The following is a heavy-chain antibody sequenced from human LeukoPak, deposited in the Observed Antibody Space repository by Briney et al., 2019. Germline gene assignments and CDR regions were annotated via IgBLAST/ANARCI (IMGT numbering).Heavy chain of an antibody. D-gene: IGHD6-13*01. V-gene: IGHV3-66*04. CDR1: GFTVSSNY. Sequence: GGSLRLSCAASGFTVSSNYMSWVRQAPGKGLEGVSVIYSGGSTYYADSVKGRFTISRDNAKNSLYLQMDSLRAEDTAVYYCARRPIASTDYYYFLDVWGKGTTVTVSS. J-gene: IGHJ6*03. CDR3: ARRPIASTDYYYFLDV. CDR2: IYSGGST.